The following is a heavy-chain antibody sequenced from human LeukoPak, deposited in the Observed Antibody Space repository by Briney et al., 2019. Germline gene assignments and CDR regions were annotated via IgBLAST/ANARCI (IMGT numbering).Heavy chain of an antibody. CDR1: GFTFSSYA. CDR3: AKDPTVYGDYGSYFDY. V-gene: IGHV3-23*01. J-gene: IGHJ4*02. CDR2: ISGSGGST. D-gene: IGHD4-17*01. Sequence: PGGSLRLSCAASGFTFSSYAISWVRQAPGKGLEWVSAISGSGGSTYYADSVKGRFTISRDNSENTLYLQMNSLRAEDTAVYYCAKDPTVYGDYGSYFDYWGQGTLVTVSS.